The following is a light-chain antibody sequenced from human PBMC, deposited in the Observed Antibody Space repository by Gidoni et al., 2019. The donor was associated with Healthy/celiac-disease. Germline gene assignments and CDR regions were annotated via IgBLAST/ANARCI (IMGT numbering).Light chain of an antibody. V-gene: IGLV3-1*01. CDR2: QES. Sequence: SYELTQPPSVSVSPGQTASIPCSGDKLGDKYACWYQQKPGQSPVLVIYQESKRPAGIPERFAGSNSGNTATLTISGTQAMDEADYYGQAWDSSTWVFGGGTKLTVL. CDR1: KLGDKY. J-gene: IGLJ3*02. CDR3: QAWDSSTWV.